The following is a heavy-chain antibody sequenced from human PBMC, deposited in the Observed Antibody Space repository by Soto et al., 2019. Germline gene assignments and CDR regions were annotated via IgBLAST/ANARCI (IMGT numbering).Heavy chain of an antibody. D-gene: IGHD3-3*01. CDR2: ISYDGSNK. V-gene: IGHV3-30-3*01. J-gene: IGHJ4*02. CDR3: ARLGGIFGVVIIGFDY. Sequence: PGVSLRLSCAASGFTFSSYAMHWVRQAPGKGLEWVAVISYDGSNKYYADSVKGRFTISRDNSKNTLYLQMNSLRAEDTAVYYCARLGGIFGVVIIGFDYWGQGTLVTVSS. CDR1: GFTFSSYA.